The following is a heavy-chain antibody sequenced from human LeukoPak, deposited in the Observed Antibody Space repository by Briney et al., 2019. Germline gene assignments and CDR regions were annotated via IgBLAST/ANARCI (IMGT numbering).Heavy chain of an antibody. Sequence: GGSLRLSCAASGFTVSSTYMSWVRQAPGQGLDWVSVIYSGGSTYYADSVKGRFTISRDNSKNTLYLQMNSLRVEDTAVYYCASSDWRSPFDYWGQGTLVTVSS. V-gene: IGHV3-66*01. CDR1: GFTVSSTY. CDR2: IYSGGST. J-gene: IGHJ4*02. CDR3: ASSDWRSPFDY. D-gene: IGHD1-1*01.